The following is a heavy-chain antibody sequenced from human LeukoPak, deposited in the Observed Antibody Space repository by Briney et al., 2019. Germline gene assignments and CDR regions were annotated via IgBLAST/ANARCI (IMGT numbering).Heavy chain of an antibody. Sequence: GGSLRLSCTASGFTFSSYTMNWVRQAPGKGLEWVSSISGSSSSIYYADSVKGRFTISRDNVKNSLYLQMHSLRADDTAVYYCASRTYLAYWGQGTLVTVSS. V-gene: IGHV3-48*04. CDR2: ISGSSSSI. CDR1: GFTFSSYT. J-gene: IGHJ4*02. CDR3: ASRTYLAY.